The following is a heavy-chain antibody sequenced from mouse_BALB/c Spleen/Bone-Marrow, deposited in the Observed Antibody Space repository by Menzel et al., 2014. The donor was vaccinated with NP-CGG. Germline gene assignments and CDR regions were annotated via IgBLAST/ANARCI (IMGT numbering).Heavy chain of an antibody. CDR1: GYAFSVYW. V-gene: IGHV1-80*01. CDR3: ARGGISVDY. Sequence: QVQLKQSGAELVRPGSPVKISCKASGYAFSVYWMNWVKQRPGQGLEWIGQIYPGDGDTNYNGKLKGRATLTADKSSNTAYMQLSSLTSEDSAVYFCARGGISVDYWGQGTTLTVSS. J-gene: IGHJ2*01. CDR2: IYPGDGDT.